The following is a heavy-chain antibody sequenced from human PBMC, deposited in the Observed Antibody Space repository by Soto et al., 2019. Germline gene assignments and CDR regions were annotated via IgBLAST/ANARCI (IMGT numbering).Heavy chain of an antibody. CDR1: GFSFSSYG. V-gene: IGHV3-30*18. CDR3: AKEKRWPNWFDP. J-gene: IGHJ5*02. Sequence: QVQLVESGGGVVQPGRSLRLSCAASGFSFSSYGMHWVRQAPGKGLEWVAVISYDGSNKYYADSVKGRFTISRDNSKNTLYPQMNSLRAEDTAVYYCAKEKRWPNWFDPWGQGTLVTVSS. CDR2: ISYDGSNK. D-gene: IGHD2-15*01.